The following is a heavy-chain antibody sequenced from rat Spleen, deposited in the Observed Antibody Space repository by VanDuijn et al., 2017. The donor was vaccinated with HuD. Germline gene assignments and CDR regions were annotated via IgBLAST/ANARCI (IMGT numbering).Heavy chain of an antibody. V-gene: IGHV5-58*01. D-gene: IGHD1-7*01. J-gene: IGHJ2*01. CDR1: GFTFSRYW. Sequence: EVQLVETGGGLVQPGKSLKLSCVASGFTFSRYWMYWVRQAPGKGLEWVASVSNDGVNTYYPDSVKGRFTISRDNAENIAYLQMNSLKSEDTATYYCAVAGYGYWGQGVMVTVSS. CDR3: AVAGYGY. CDR2: VSNDGVNT.